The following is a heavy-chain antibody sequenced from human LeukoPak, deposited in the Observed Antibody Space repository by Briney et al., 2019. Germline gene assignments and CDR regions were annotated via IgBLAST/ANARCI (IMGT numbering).Heavy chain of an antibody. V-gene: IGHV3-23*01. J-gene: IGHJ4*02. Sequence: GRSLRLSCAASGFTFDDYAMHWVRQAPGKGLEWVSSISISGEDTHYVDSVQGRFTISKDNSKNTLYLQMNSLRAEDTAVYYCAKEIRPNDYWGRGTLVTVSS. CDR3: AKEIRPNDY. CDR2: ISISGEDT. D-gene: IGHD4-17*01. CDR1: GFTFDDYA.